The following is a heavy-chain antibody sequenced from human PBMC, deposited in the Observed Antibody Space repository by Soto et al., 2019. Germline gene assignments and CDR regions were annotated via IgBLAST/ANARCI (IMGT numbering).Heavy chain of an antibody. J-gene: IGHJ3*02. CDR1: GFTFSSYA. CDR2: ISVSGGST. CDR3: AKDWNDSSGYYPLDAFDI. D-gene: IGHD3-22*01. V-gene: IGHV3-23*01. Sequence: QPGGSLRLSCAASGFTFSSYAMSWVRQAPGKGLEWVSAISVSGGSTYYADSVKGRFTISRDNSKNTLYLQMNSLRAEDTAVYYCAKDWNDSSGYYPLDAFDIWGQGTMVTVSS.